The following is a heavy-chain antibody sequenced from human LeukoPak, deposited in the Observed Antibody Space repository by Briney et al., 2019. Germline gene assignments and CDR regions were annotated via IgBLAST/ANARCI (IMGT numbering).Heavy chain of an antibody. D-gene: IGHD3-22*01. J-gene: IGHJ4*02. CDR3: ARSLYYDRKFDY. V-gene: IGHV4-34*01. CDR1: GGSFSGYY. CDR2: INHSGST. Sequence: PSETLSLTCAVYGGSFSGYYWSWIRQPPGKGLEWIGEINHSGSTNYNPSLKSRVTISVDASKNQFSLKLSSVTAADTAVYYCARSLYYDRKFDYWGQGTLVTVSS.